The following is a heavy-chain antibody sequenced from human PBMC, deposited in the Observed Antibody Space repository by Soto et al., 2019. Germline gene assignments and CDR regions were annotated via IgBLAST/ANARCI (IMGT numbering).Heavy chain of an antibody. D-gene: IGHD2-15*01. CDR1: GFTVSSNY. J-gene: IGHJ3*02. V-gene: IGHV3-53*04. CDR3: ARWTAATGFDI. Sequence: PGGSLRLSCAASGFTVSSNYMSWVRQAPGKGLEWVSVIYSGGTTNYADSVKGRFTISRHNSKNTLYLQMNSLRAEDTAVYYCARWTAATGFDIWGQGKMVTVSS. CDR2: IYSGGTT.